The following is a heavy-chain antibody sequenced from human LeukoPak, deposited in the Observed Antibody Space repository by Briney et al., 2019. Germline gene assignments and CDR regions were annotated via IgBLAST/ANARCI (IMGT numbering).Heavy chain of an antibody. V-gene: IGHV3-30*02. Sequence: GGSLRLSCAASGFTFSRYAMHWVRHAPGKGLEWVAFIWPDGSKTYYADSVRGRFTISRDNSKNTLHPEMNTVRAEDTALYYCAKISSSPDPDFDYWGQGTLVTVS. D-gene: IGHD6-19*01. CDR1: GFTFSRYA. CDR3: AKISSSPDPDFDY. CDR2: IWPDGSKT. J-gene: IGHJ4*02.